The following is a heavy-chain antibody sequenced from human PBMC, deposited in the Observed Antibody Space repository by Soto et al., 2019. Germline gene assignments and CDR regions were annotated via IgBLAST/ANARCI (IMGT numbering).Heavy chain of an antibody. CDR1: GFSLRTTGVG. J-gene: IGHJ4*02. D-gene: IGHD4-17*01. CDR3: ELTRHHGNIVY. CDR2: IYWDDDK. V-gene: IGHV2-5*02. Sequence: QITLKESGPTLVKPTQTLTLTCTFSGFSLRTTGVGVGWIRQPPGKALEWLALIYWDDDKSYNPSLKSRLTITTDTSKTQVVLTITHMATVDTAAYYCELTRHHGNIVYWGQGPLVTLSS.